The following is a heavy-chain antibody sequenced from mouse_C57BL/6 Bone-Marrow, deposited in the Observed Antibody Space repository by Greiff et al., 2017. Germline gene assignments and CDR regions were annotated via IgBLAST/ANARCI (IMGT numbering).Heavy chain of an antibody. CDR2: INPSSGYT. J-gene: IGHJ2*01. Sequence: VKLMESGAELARPGASVKMSCKASGYTFTSYTMHWVKQRPGQGLEWIGYINPSSGYTKYNQKFKDKATLTADKSSSTAYMQLSSLTSEDSAVYYCARSPDYFDYWGQGTTLTVSS. V-gene: IGHV1-4*01. CDR1: GYTFTSYT. CDR3: ARSPDYFDY.